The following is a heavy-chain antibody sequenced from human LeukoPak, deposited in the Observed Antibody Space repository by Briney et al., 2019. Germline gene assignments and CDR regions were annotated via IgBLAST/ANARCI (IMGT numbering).Heavy chain of an antibody. J-gene: IGHJ4*02. D-gene: IGHD5-18*01. V-gene: IGHV3-23*01. CDR1: GFTFSSYA. Sequence: GGSLRLSCAASGFTFSSYAMSWVRQAPGKGLEWVSAISGSGGSTYYVDSVKGRFTISRDNSKNTLYLQMNSLRAEDTAVYYCAKEKQLWLSVRYYFDYWGQGTLVTVSS. CDR2: ISGSGGST. CDR3: AKEKQLWLSVRYYFDY.